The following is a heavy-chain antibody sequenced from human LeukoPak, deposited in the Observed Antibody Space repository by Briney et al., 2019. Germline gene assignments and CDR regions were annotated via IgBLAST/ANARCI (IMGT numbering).Heavy chain of an antibody. J-gene: IGHJ6*03. CDR1: GIRFTYNA. CDR2: ISGSGSGT. V-gene: IGHV3-23*01. CDR3: AKDLFWTGYVDSNFYMDV. Sequence: PGGSLRLSCAVSGIRFTYNALSWVRQAPGKGLEWVSGISGSGSGTDYADSVRGRFTISRDSSRNTLYLQMNSLRAEDTAVYYCAKDLFWTGYVDSNFYMDVWGKGTTVTVSS. D-gene: IGHD3/OR15-3a*01.